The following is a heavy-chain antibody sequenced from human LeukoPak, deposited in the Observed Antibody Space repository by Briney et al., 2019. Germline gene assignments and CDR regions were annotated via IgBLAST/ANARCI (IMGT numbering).Heavy chain of an antibody. CDR3: ARAALVWGSYRYYFDY. D-gene: IGHD3-16*02. J-gene: IGHJ4*02. CDR1: GYTFTSYG. V-gene: IGHV1-18*01. Sequence: GAAVKVSCKASGYTFTSYGISWVRQTPGQGLEWMGWISAYNGNTNYAQKLQGRVTMTTDTSTSTAYMELRSLRSDDTAVYYCARAALVWGSYRYYFDYWGQGTLVTVSS. CDR2: ISAYNGNT.